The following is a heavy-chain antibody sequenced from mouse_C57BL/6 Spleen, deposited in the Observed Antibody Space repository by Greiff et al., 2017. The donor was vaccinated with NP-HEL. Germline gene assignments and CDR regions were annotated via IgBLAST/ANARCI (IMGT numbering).Heavy chain of an antibody. CDR3: ARLGSGKDY. J-gene: IGHJ2*01. CDR1: GYTFTDYY. CDR2: INPNNGGT. V-gene: IGHV1-26*01. Sequence: EVQLHQSGPELVKPGASVKISCKASGYTFTDYYMNWVKQSHGKSLEWIGDINPNNGGTSYNQKFKGKATLTVDKSSSTAYMELRSLTSEDSAVYYCARLGSGKDYWGQGTTLTVSS.